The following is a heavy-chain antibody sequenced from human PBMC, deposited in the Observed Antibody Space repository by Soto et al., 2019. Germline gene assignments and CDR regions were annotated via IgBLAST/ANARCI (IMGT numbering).Heavy chain of an antibody. D-gene: IGHD2-2*02. J-gene: IGHJ3*02. CDR2: IYHAVNT. CDR3: ARVPLYNIVRAFDI. Sequence: QLQLQGSGSRLVKPSQTLSLTCAVSGGSVSSAGYSWSWIRQSPGKGLEWIGYIYHAVNTFYNPSLKSRVTMSLDRSRNQFSLNLTSVTAADTAVYFCARVPLYNIVRAFDIWGQGTVVIVSS. V-gene: IGHV4-30-2*06. CDR1: GGSVSSAGYS.